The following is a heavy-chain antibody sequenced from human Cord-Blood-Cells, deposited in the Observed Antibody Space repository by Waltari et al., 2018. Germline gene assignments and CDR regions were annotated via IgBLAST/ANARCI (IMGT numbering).Heavy chain of an antibody. CDR2: ISYDGSNK. D-gene: IGHD6-13*01. CDR1: GFTFSRYG. J-gene: IGHJ3*02. V-gene: IGHV3-30*18. CDR3: AKDRRSWYDAFDI. Sequence: QVQLVESGGGVVQPGRSLRLSCAASGFTFSRYGMQWVCQAPGKGLEWVAVISYDGSNKYYADSVKGRFTISRDNSKNTLYLQMNSLRAEDTAVYYCAKDRRSWYDAFDIWGQGTMVTVSS.